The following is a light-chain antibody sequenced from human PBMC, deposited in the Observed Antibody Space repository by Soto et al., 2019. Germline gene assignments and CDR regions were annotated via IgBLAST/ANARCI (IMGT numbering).Light chain of an antibody. CDR2: KPS. J-gene: IGKJ2*01. CDR3: QEYKTGPGYN. Sequence: DIQMTQSPSTLSASVGDRVTITCRASQSFGRWLAWSQQTPGKAPELLIYKPSTLERGVPSRFSGSGSGTEFTLTISSLQPDDFATYYCQEYKTGPGYNFGQGTRREIK. CDR1: QSFGRW. V-gene: IGKV1-5*03.